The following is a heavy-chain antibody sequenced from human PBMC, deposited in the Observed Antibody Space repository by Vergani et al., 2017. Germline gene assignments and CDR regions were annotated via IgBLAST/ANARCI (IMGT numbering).Heavy chain of an antibody. CDR3: ARDLRKRYGYDYVNGFDP. CDR1: GFTFSSYS. D-gene: IGHD5-12*01. V-gene: IGHV3-21*01. J-gene: IGHJ5*02. Sequence: EVQLVESGGGLVKPGGSLRLSCAASGFTFSSYSMNWVRQAPGKGLEWVSSISSSSSYIYYADSVKGRFTISRDNDKNSLYLQMNSLRAEDTAVYYCARDLRKRYGYDYVNGFDPWGQGTLVTVSS. CDR2: ISSSSSYI.